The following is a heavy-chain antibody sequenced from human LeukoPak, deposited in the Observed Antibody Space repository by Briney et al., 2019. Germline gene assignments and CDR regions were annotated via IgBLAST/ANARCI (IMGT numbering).Heavy chain of an antibody. CDR3: ARTILWFGEFPDAFDI. Sequence: SETLSLTCTVSGGSISSYYWSWIRQPPGKGLEWVGYIYYSGSTNYSPSLKSRVTIPVDTSKNQFSLKLGSVTATDTAVYYCARTILWFGEFPDAFDIWGQGTMVTVSS. J-gene: IGHJ3*02. D-gene: IGHD3-10*01. CDR1: GGSISSYY. CDR2: IYYSGST. V-gene: IGHV4-59*01.